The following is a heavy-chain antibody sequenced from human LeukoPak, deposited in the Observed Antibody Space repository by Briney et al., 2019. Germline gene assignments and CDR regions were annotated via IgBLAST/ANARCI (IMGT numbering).Heavy chain of an antibody. J-gene: IGHJ6*02. CDR1: GYSFTCYY. Sequence: GASVKVSCKASGYSFTCYYMHWVRQAPGQGLEWMGWINPNSGGTNYAQKFQGRVTMTRDTSISTAYMELSRLRSDDTAVYYCARESSGYYDSSGYYYFHYYYGMDVWGQGTTVTVSS. V-gene: IGHV1-2*02. CDR3: ARESSGYYDSSGYYYFHYYYGMDV. D-gene: IGHD3-22*01. CDR2: INPNSGGT.